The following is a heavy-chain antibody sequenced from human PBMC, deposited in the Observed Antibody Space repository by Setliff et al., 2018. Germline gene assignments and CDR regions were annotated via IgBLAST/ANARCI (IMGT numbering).Heavy chain of an antibody. V-gene: IGHV3-21*01. CDR3: ARSPGWIPWFES. D-gene: IGHD5-18*01. Sequence: TGGSLRLSCAASGFNFGNSNMNWVRQAPGKGLEWVSSISAANGYIYYADSVKGRFTISRDNAKFSLYLQMNSLGAEDTAVYFCARSPGWIPWFESWGQGTLVTVSS. CDR1: GFNFGNSN. J-gene: IGHJ5*01. CDR2: ISAANGYI.